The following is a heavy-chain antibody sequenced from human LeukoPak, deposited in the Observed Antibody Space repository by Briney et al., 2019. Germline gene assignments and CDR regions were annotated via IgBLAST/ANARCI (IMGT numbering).Heavy chain of an antibody. V-gene: IGHV1-2*02. D-gene: IGHD2-2*01. CDR2: INPNSGGT. CDR3: ARVPAAIENWFDP. Sequence: ASVKVSCKASGYTFTGYYMHWVRQAPGQGLEWMGWINPNSGGTNYAQKFQGRVTMTRDTSISTAYMELSRLRSDDTAVYYCARVPAAIENWFDPWGQGTLVTVSS. J-gene: IGHJ5*02. CDR1: GYTFTGYY.